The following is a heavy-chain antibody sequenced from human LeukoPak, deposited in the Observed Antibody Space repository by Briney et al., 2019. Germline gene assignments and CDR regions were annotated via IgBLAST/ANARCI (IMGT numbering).Heavy chain of an antibody. Sequence: QPGGSLRLSCAASGFTFSSYVMSWVRQAPGKGLEWVSAISAGGGSTYYADSVKGRFTISRDNSKNTLYLQMNSLRAEDTAVYYCAKSGRVCSGGSCYQEYFDYWGQGTLVTVSS. CDR3: AKSGRVCSGGSCYQEYFDY. V-gene: IGHV3-23*01. D-gene: IGHD2-15*01. CDR2: ISAGGGST. CDR1: GFTFSSYV. J-gene: IGHJ4*02.